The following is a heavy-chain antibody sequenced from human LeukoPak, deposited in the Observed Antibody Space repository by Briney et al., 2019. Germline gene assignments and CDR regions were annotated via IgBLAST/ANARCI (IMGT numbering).Heavy chain of an antibody. CDR3: ARESGKFDY. V-gene: IGHV3-43*02. J-gene: IGHJ4*02. CDR1: GLPIADFA. Sequence: GGSLRLSCVASGLPIADFAMHWVRQAPGKGLEWVSLISGDGVSTFYADSVKGRFSISRNNSKNSLSLEMNSLRTEDTAMYYCARESGKFDYWGQGTLVAVSS. CDR2: ISGDGVST.